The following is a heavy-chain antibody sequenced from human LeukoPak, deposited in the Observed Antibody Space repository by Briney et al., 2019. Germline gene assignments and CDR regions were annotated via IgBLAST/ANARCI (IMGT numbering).Heavy chain of an antibody. V-gene: IGHV3-23*01. CDR2: ISGGGGST. CDR3: AKGSGINHYHWIDP. Sequence: PGGSLRLSCAASGFTVSRNYMNWVRQAPGKGLEWVSGISGGGGSTYYADSVKGRFTISRDNSKNTLYLQMDSLRAEDTALYYCAKGSGINHYHWIDPWGQGTLVTVSS. D-gene: IGHD1-14*01. CDR1: GFTVSRNY. J-gene: IGHJ5*02.